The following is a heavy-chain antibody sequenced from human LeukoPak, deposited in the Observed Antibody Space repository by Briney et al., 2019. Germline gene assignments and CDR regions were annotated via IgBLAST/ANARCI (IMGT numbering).Heavy chain of an antibody. CDR2: INAGNGNT. CDR1: GYTFTSYY. J-gene: IGHJ3*02. CDR3: ARDSDSSGSLAAFDI. V-gene: IGHV1-3*01. D-gene: IGHD3-22*01. Sequence: ASVKVSCKASGYTFTSYYMHWVRQAPGQRLEWMGWINAGNGNTKYSQKFQGRVTITRDTSASTAYMELSSLRSEDTAVYYCARDSDSSGSLAAFDIWGQGTMVTVSS.